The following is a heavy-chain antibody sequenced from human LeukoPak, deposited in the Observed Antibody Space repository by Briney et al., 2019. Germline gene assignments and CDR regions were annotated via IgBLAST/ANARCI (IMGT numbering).Heavy chain of an antibody. V-gene: IGHV3-23*01. CDR2: ISGSGSST. D-gene: IGHD3-22*01. Sequence: GGSLRLSCAASGFTFMSYAMSWVRQAPGKWLEWVSGISGSGSSTYYADSVKGRFTISRDNSKNTLYLQVNSLRAEDTAVYYCAKGREPYYDSSAIDYWGQGTLVTVSS. CDR1: GFTFMSYA. CDR3: AKGREPYYDSSAIDY. J-gene: IGHJ4*02.